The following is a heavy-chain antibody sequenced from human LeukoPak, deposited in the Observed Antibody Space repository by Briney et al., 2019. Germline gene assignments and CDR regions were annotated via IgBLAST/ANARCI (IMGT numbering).Heavy chain of an antibody. D-gene: IGHD1-26*01. CDR2: MNPNSGNT. J-gene: IGHJ4*02. CDR3: ARDIRGGSYS. Sequence: ASVKVSCKASGYTFTSYDINWVRQATGQGLEWMGWMNPNSGNTGYAQKFQGRVTITTDESTSTAYMELSSLRSEDTAVYYCARDIRGGSYSWGQGTLVTVSS. CDR1: GYTFTSYD. V-gene: IGHV1-8*01.